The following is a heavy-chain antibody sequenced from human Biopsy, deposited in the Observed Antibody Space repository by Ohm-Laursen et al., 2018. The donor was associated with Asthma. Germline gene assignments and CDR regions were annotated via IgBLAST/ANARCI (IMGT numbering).Heavy chain of an antibody. CDR2: IYYSGST. Sequence: SDTLSLTCTVSGVSISSDYWSWIRQPPGKGLEWIGHIYYSGSTNYQPSLKSRVTISVDTSKNQFSLKLRSVTAADAAVYYCARGISMVTGLFDHFDSWGQGTLVTVSS. D-gene: IGHD3-10*01. V-gene: IGHV4-59*07. J-gene: IGHJ4*02. CDR1: GVSISSDY. CDR3: ARGISMVTGLFDHFDS.